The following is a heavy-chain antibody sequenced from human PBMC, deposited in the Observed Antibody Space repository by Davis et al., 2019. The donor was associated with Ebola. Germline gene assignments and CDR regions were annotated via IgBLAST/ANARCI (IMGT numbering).Heavy chain of an antibody. CDR3: AKYRGGWYGDAFDI. CDR2: ISYDGSNK. V-gene: IGHV3-30*04. J-gene: IGHJ3*02. D-gene: IGHD6-19*01. Sequence: GESLKISCTASDFTFGDYTMYWVRQAPGKGLEWVAVISYDGSNKFYADSVKGRFTISRDNAKNSLYLRMNSLRAEDTAVYYCAKYRGGWYGDAFDIWGQGTMVTVSS. CDR1: DFTFGDYT.